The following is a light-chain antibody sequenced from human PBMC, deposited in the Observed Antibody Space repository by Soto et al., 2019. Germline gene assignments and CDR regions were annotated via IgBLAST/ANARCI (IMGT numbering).Light chain of an antibody. V-gene: IGLV2-8*01. Sequence: QSVLTQPPSASGSPGQSVTISCTGTKNDIGVYDFVSWYQHHPGKAPRLIIYEVVQRPSGVPDRFSGSKSGNTASLTVSGLQAEDEADYYCSSYAGNSNYVFGSGTKVTVL. CDR2: EVV. CDR1: KNDIGVYDF. J-gene: IGLJ1*01. CDR3: SSYAGNSNYV.